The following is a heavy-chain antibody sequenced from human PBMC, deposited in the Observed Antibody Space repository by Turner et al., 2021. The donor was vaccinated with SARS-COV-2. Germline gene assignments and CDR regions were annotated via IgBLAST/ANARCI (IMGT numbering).Heavy chain of an antibody. D-gene: IGHD4-4*01. CDR3: AGRDSNGYVGAFDM. Sequence: QVQLVQSGAEVKTPGASVPVSCTASVYTFTTYDINWVRQAAGQGLEWMGWMNPNSGHTAYEQKFQGRVTITRKTSISTVYMELSSLRSDDTAVYYCAGRDSNGYVGAFDMWGQGTMVTVSS. CDR2: MNPNSGHT. CDR1: VYTFTTYD. V-gene: IGHV1-8*03. J-gene: IGHJ3*02.